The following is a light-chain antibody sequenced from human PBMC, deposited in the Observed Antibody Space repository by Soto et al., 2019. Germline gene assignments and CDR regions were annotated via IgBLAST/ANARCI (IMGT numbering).Light chain of an antibody. Sequence: DVQMTQSPSTLSASVGDRVTITCRASQNINSDLAWYQQKPGKAPQLLIYRASNLESGVPSRFSGSGSGTEFTLTITSLQPDDFATYYCQQHNNYWTFGHGTRVDIK. V-gene: IGKV1-5*03. CDR1: QNINSD. CDR3: QQHNNYWT. J-gene: IGKJ1*01. CDR2: RAS.